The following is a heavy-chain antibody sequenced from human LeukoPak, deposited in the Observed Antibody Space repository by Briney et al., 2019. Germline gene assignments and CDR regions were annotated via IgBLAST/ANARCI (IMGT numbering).Heavy chain of an antibody. CDR1: GFTFSSYA. J-gene: IGHJ4*02. V-gene: IGHV3-23*01. CDR2: ISGSGGST. D-gene: IGHD1-26*01. CDR3: AKDEAGATSPYYFDY. Sequence: PGGSLRLSCAASGFTFSSYAMSWVRQPPGKGLEWVSAISGSGGSTYYADSVKGRFTISRDNSKNTLYLQMNSLRAEDTAVYYCAKDEAGATSPYYFDYWGQGTLVTVSS.